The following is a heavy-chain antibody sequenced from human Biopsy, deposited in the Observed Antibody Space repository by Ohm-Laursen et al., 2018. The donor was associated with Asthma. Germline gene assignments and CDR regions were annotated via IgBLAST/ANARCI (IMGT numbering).Heavy chain of an antibody. CDR1: GFTFSSYG. CDR2: MSFDGRQT. Sequence: SLRLSCSAAGFTFSSYGMHWVRQAPGKGLEWVAVMSFDGRQTYYADSVKGRFTISRDNSKNTLYLQMNGLRAEDTAVYYCAKERYYDFWSGYPIWGQGTMVTVSS. D-gene: IGHD3-3*01. V-gene: IGHV3-30*18. J-gene: IGHJ3*02. CDR3: AKERYYDFWSGYPI.